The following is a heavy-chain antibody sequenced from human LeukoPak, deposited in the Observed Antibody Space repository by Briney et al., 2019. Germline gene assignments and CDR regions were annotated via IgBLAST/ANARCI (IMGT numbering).Heavy chain of an antibody. CDR3: ARGFGGWSGSYYAFDI. CDR1: GYTFTSFD. J-gene: IGHJ3*02. V-gene: IGHV1-8*03. CDR2: MNPNSGNT. Sequence: ASVKVSCKASGYTFTSFDINWVRQATGQGLEWMGWMNPNSGNTGYSQKFQGRVTITRNTSISTAYMELSSLRSEDTAVYYCARGFGGWSGSYYAFDIWGQGTMVTVSS. D-gene: IGHD3-10*01.